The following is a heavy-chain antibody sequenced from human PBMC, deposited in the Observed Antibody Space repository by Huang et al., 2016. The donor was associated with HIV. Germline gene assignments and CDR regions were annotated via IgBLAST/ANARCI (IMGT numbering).Heavy chain of an antibody. CDR2: MHLTGHT. J-gene: IGHJ3*02. CDR1: GVSTRTYF. CDR3: ASEDRNAFDI. V-gene: IGHV4-4*07. Sequence: VHLQDSGPGLVKPSETLSLICTVSGVSTRTYFCSWIRQPAGKGTECIARMHLTGHTKSHPSLRSLVTVSVDTAKKQLSLRPTSVTAADTAVYYCASEDRNAFDIWGQGIMVIVAS.